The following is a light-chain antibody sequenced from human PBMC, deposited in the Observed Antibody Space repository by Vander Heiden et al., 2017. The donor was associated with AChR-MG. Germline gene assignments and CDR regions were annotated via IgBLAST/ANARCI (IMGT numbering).Light chain of an antibody. J-gene: IGKJ1*01. CDR2: AAS. CDR3: QQSYSTWT. Sequence: DIQMTQSPSSLSASVGDRVTITCRASQSISSYLNWYQQKPGKAPKLLIYAASSLQSGVPSRFSGSGSGTDFTLTISRLQPEDVATYYCQQSYSTWTFGQGTKVEIK. CDR1: QSISSY. V-gene: IGKV1-39*01.